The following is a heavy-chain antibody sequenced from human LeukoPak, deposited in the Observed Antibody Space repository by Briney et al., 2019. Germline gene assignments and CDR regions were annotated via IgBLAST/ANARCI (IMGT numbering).Heavy chain of an antibody. CDR2: INPNSGGT. CDR1: GYTFTGYY. J-gene: IGHJ3*02. Sequence: ASVKVSCKASGYTFTGYYMHWVRQAPGQGLEWMGWINPNSGGTNYAQKFQGRVTMTRDTSISTAYMELSRLRSDDTAVYYCARDLSGSPPDAFDIWGQGTMVTVSS. CDR3: ARDLSGSPPDAFDI. V-gene: IGHV1-2*02. D-gene: IGHD1-26*01.